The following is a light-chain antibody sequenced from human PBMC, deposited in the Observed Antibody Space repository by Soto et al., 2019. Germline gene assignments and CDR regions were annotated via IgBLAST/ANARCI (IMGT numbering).Light chain of an antibody. Sequence: QSALTQPASVSGSPGQTITISCTGTSSDIGGYNAVSWYQHHPGKAPKLIIYEVTHRPSGVSDRFSASKSGNTASLTISGLKAEDEADYYCNSFRVSHLDVFGTGTQLTVL. CDR2: EVT. CDR3: NSFRVSHLDV. J-gene: IGLJ1*01. CDR1: SSDIGGYNA. V-gene: IGLV2-14*01.